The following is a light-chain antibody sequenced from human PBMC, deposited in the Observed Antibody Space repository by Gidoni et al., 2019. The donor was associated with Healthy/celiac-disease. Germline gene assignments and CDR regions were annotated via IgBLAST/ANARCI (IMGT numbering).Light chain of an antibody. J-gene: IGKJ4*01. CDR1: QGISSY. CDR2: AAS. V-gene: IGKV1-9*01. Sequence: IQLIQSPSFLSASVGDRVTITCWASQGISSYLAWYQQKPGKAPKLLIYAASTLQSGVPSRFSGSGSGTEFTLTISSLQPEDFATYYCQQRNSYPSTFGGGTKVEIK. CDR3: QQRNSYPST.